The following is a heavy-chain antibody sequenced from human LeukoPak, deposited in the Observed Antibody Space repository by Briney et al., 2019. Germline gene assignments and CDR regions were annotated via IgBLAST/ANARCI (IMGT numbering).Heavy chain of an antibody. Sequence: SETLSLTCTVSGGSISSYYWSWIRQSPGKGLEWIGYIYYSGSTNYNPSLKSRVTISVDTSKNQFSLKLSSVTAADTAVYYCASSDYYDAFDIWGQGTMVTVSS. CDR3: ASSDYYDAFDI. CDR2: IYYSGST. J-gene: IGHJ3*02. D-gene: IGHD3-10*01. V-gene: IGHV4-59*08. CDR1: GGSISSYY.